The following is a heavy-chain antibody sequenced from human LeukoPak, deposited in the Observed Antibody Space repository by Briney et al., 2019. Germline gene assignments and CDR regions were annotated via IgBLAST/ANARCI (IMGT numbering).Heavy chain of an antibody. CDR3: VRKGGHFDY. J-gene: IGHJ4*02. D-gene: IGHD2-15*01. Sequence: SETLSLTCTVSGGSISYYYWSWIRQSPGKGLEWIGYIYYNGSTNYNPSLKSRVTMSVDMSKNQFSLKLSSVTAADTAIYYCVRKGGHFDYWGQGTLVTVSS. V-gene: IGHV4-59*01. CDR1: GGSISYYY. CDR2: IYYNGST.